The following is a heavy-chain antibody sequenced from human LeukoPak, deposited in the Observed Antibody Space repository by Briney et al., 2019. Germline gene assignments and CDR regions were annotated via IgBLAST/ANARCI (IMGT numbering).Heavy chain of an antibody. Sequence: GGSLRLSCAASGFTFDDYAMHWVRQAPGKGLEWVSGISWNSGSIGYADSVKGRFTISRDNAKNSLYLQMNSLRAEDTALYYCAKDSAAAASTYFDYWGQGTLVTVSP. D-gene: IGHD6-13*01. CDR1: GFTFDDYA. CDR3: AKDSAAAASTYFDY. CDR2: ISWNSGSI. J-gene: IGHJ4*02. V-gene: IGHV3-9*01.